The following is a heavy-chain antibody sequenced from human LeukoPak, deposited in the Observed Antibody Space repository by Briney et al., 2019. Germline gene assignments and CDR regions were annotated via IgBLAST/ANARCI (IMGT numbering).Heavy chain of an antibody. CDR3: AREGVWASIAARPDY. J-gene: IGHJ4*02. D-gene: IGHD6-6*01. Sequence: GGSLRLSCAASGFTFSSYAMHWVRQAPGKGLEWVAVISYDGSNKYYADSAKGRFTISRDNSKNTLYLQMNSLRAEDTAVYYCAREGVWASIAARPDYWGQGTLVTVSS. CDR2: ISYDGSNK. CDR1: GFTFSSYA. V-gene: IGHV3-30-3*01.